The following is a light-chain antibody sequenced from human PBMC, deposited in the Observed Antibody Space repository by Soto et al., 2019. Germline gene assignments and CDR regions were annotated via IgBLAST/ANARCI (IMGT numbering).Light chain of an antibody. CDR1: QSVSSN. Sequence: VLTHSPATLSLTPRERAALYCRASQSVSSNLAWYQQKPGQAPRLLIYAASNRANGIPARFSGSGSGTDFTLTVSSLEPEDFVVYYCRQRSNWPWTSGQGSKVDVK. V-gene: IGKV3-11*01. CDR3: RQRSNWPWT. J-gene: IGKJ1*01. CDR2: AAS.